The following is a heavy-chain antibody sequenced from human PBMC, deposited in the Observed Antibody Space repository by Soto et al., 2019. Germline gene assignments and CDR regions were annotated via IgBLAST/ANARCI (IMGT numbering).Heavy chain of an antibody. D-gene: IGHD2-8*02. J-gene: IGHJ5*02. CDR3: ARHEGWTGPDQ. CDR1: GASIGSGGW. V-gene: IGHV4-4*02. Sequence: PSETLSLTCAVFGASIGSGGWWSWVRQPPGKGLEWIAEIFHDGNTNYSPSLKSRVTISVDKSQNQFSLNVYSVTAADTAVYYCARHEGWTGPDQWGQGTLVTVS. CDR2: IFHDGNT.